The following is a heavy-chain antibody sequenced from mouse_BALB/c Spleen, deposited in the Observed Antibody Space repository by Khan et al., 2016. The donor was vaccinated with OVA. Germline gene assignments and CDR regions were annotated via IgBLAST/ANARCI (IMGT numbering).Heavy chain of an antibody. J-gene: IGHJ3*01. V-gene: IGHV1S81*02. CDR1: GYTFTSYW. CDR3: TRGGYGSLAY. Sequence: QVQLQQSGAELVKPGASVKLSCQASGYTFTSYWMHWVKQRPGQGLDWIGYINPSDGRSHYNEKFKNKATLTVDKSSSTASMHLSSLTSEDSAVYLCTRGGYGSLAYWGQGTLVTVSA. D-gene: IGHD2-10*02. CDR2: INPSDGRS.